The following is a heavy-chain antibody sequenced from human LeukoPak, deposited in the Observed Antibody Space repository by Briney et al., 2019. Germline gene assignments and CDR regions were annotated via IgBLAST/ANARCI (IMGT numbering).Heavy chain of an antibody. J-gene: IGHJ4*02. D-gene: IGHD5-18*01. V-gene: IGHV3-21*01. CDR3: ARDTNVDTAMVFNY. Sequence: NPGGSLRLSCAASGFTFSSYGMHWVRQAPGKGLEWVSSISSSSSYIYYADSVKGRFTISRDNAKNSLYLQMNSLRAEDTAVYYCARDTNVDTAMVFNYWGQGTLVTVSS. CDR2: ISSSSSYI. CDR1: GFTFSSYG.